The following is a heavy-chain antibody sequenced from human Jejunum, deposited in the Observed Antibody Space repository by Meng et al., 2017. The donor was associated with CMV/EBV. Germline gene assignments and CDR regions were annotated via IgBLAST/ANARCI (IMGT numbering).Heavy chain of an antibody. CDR3: ATPSCGGHCPSSCDF. CDR1: W. J-gene: IGHJ4*02. V-gene: IGHV3-15*01. D-gene: IGHD2-21*01. Sequence: WMSRVHGSQGKGLEWINRIKSKEGGEKTEYAAPVDGRFIISRDDSKNTVYLQINSLKSEDTAVYYCATPSCGGHCPSSCDFWGQGTLVTVSS. CDR2: IKSKEGGEKT.